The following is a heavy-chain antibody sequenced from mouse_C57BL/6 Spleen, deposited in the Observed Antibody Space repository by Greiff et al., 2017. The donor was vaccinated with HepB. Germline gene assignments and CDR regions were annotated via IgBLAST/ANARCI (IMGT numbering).Heavy chain of an antibody. Sequence: LVESGPELVKPGASVKISCKASGYSFTDYNMNWVKQSNGKSLEWIGVINPNYGTTSYNQKFKGKATLTVDQSSSTAYMQLNSLTSEDSAVYYCARGYSNYVGYAMDYWGQGTSVTVSS. CDR1: GYSFTDYN. D-gene: IGHD2-5*01. V-gene: IGHV1-39*01. CDR3: ARGYSNYVGYAMDY. CDR2: INPNYGTT. J-gene: IGHJ4*01.